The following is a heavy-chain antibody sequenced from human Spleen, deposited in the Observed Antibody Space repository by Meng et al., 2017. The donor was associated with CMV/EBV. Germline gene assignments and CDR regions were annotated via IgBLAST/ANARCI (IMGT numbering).Heavy chain of an antibody. CDR1: FSSYA. V-gene: IGHV3-23*01. J-gene: IGHJ4*02. CDR3: AKDLRRVLRFLEWLVYFDY. Sequence: FSSYARSWVRQAPGKGLEWVSAISGSGGSTYYADSVKGRFTISRDNSKNTLYLQMNSLRAEDTAVYYCAKDLRRVLRFLEWLVYFDYWGQGTLVTVSS. D-gene: IGHD3-3*01. CDR2: ISGSGGST.